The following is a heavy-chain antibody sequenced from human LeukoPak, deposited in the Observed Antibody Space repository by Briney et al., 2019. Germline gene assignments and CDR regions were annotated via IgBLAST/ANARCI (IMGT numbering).Heavy chain of an antibody. CDR2: IYYSGST. CDR1: GGSISSGGYY. Sequence: SETLSLTCTVSGGSISSGGYYWSWIRQHPGKGLEWIGYIYYSGSTYYNPSLKSRVTMSVDTSKNQFSLKLSSVTAADTAVYYCARVYTDSSGWYEGPFDPWGQGTLVTVSS. J-gene: IGHJ5*02. D-gene: IGHD6-19*01. V-gene: IGHV4-31*03. CDR3: ARVYTDSSGWYEGPFDP.